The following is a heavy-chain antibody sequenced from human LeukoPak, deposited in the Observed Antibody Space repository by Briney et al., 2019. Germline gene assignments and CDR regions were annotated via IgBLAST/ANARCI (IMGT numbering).Heavy chain of an antibody. J-gene: IGHJ6*03. CDR2: IYYSGST. D-gene: IGHD3-16*02. Sequence: SETLSLTCTVSGGSISSYYWSWIRQPPGKGLEWIGYIYYSGSTNYNPSLKSRVTISVDTSKNQFSLKLSSVTAADTAVYYCARDQGYPDYYMDVWGKGTTVTVSS. CDR3: ARDQGYPDYYMDV. CDR1: GGSISSYY. V-gene: IGHV4-59*12.